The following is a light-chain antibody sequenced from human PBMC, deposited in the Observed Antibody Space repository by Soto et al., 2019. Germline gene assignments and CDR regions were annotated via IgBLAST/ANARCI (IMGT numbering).Light chain of an antibody. CDR3: QQRGNWPYT. CDR2: DTS. V-gene: IGKV3-11*01. J-gene: IGKJ2*01. Sequence: ESVLTQSPATLSLSPGDRATLSCRASQSVSSYLAWYQQKPGQAPRLLIYDTSNRATGIPARFSGSGSGTDFTLTISSLEPEDFGVYFCQQRGNWPYTFGQGTKLEIK. CDR1: QSVSSY.